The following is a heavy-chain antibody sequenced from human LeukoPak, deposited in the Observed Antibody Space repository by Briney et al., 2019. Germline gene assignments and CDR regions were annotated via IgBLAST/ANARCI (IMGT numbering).Heavy chain of an antibody. V-gene: IGHV3-9*01. D-gene: IGHD3-10*01. CDR1: GFTFDDHA. CDR2: ISWNSGRI. Sequence: HPGRSLRLSCAASGFTFDDHAMHWVRQAPGKGLEWVSGISWNSGRIGYADSVKGRFTISRDNAKNSLYLQMNSLRAEDTALYYCASGGSAVTRGMIITSEYYFHYWGQGILVTVSS. CDR3: ASGGSAVTRGMIITSEYYFHY. J-gene: IGHJ4*02.